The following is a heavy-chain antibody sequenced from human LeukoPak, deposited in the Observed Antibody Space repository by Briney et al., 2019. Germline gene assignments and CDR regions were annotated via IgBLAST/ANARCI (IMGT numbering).Heavy chain of an antibody. J-gene: IGHJ4*02. CDR2: ISSSSSYT. CDR3: ARYCSSTTCYDY. V-gene: IGHV3-11*03. Sequence: GGSLRLSCAASGFTFSDYYMSWLRQAPGKGLEGVSYISSSSSYTNYADSVKGRFTISRDNAKNSLYLQMNSLRAEDTAVYYCARYCSSTTCYDYWGQGTLVTVSS. D-gene: IGHD2-2*01. CDR1: GFTFSDYY.